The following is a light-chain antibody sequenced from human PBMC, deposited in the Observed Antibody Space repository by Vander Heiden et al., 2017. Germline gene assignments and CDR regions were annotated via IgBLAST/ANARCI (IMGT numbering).Light chain of an antibody. CDR3: QQYDDRPRT. Sequence: EIVMTQSPGTLSVSPGERGTLSCRTRQSVGSNLAWYQQKPGQAPRLLIYGASTRATGIPARFSGSGSGTEFTLTINSLQSEDFAVYYCQQYDDRPRTFGQGTKVEIK. CDR2: GAS. J-gene: IGKJ1*01. V-gene: IGKV3-15*01. CDR1: QSVGSN.